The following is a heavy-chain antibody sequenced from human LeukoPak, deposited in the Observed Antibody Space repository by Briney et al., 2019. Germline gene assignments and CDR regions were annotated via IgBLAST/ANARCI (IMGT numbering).Heavy chain of an antibody. J-gene: IGHJ3*02. Sequence: GASVKVSCKASGFTFTSSAMQWVRQARGQRLEWIGWIVVGSGNTNYAQKFQERVTITRDMSTSTAYMELSSLRSEDTAVYYCAADGTVTTEDAFDIWGQGTMVTVSS. D-gene: IGHD4-11*01. CDR2: IVVGSGNT. CDR1: GFTFTSSA. CDR3: AADGTVTTEDAFDI. V-gene: IGHV1-58*02.